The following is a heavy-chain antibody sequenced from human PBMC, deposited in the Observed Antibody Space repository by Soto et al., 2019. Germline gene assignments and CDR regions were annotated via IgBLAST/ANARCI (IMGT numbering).Heavy chain of an antibody. CDR3: ARDPGNSSTWYFDK. D-gene: IGHD2-2*01. CDR1: CGSISGYD. J-gene: IGHJ4*02. Sequence: SETLSLTCTVSCGSISGYDWGWLRQPPGKGLEWIGYTYFSGSPNYNPSLKSRVTISVDTSKNEFSLKLTSMTAADTAVYYCARDPGNSSTWYFDKWGQGTLVTVSS. V-gene: IGHV4-59*01. CDR2: TYFSGSP.